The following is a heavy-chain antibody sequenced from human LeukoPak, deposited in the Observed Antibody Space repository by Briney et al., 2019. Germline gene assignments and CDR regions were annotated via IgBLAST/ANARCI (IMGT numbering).Heavy chain of an antibody. CDR3: AREEVEMATRGFGY. CDR2: IYYSGST. J-gene: IGHJ4*02. Sequence: SSETLSLTCTVSGGSVSSGSYYWSWIRHPPGKGLEWIGYIYYSGSTNYNPSLKSRVTISVDTSKNQFSLKLSSVTAADTAVYYCAREEVEMATRGFGYWGQGTLVTVSS. D-gene: IGHD5-24*01. V-gene: IGHV4-61*01. CDR1: GGSVSSGSYY.